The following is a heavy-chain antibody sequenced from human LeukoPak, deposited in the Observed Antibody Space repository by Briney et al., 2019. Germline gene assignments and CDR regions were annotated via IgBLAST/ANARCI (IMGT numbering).Heavy chain of an antibody. CDR3: ARPPLYYYGSGSPTDAFDI. V-gene: IGHV3-48*01. J-gene: IGHJ3*02. D-gene: IGHD3-10*01. CDR2: ISSSSSTI. Sequence: PGGSLRLSCAASGFTFSSYSMNWVRQAPGKGLEWVSYISSSSSTIYYADSVKGRFTISRDNAKNSLYLQMNSLRAEDTAVYYCARPPLYYYGSGSPTDAFDIWGQGTMVTVSS. CDR1: GFTFSSYS.